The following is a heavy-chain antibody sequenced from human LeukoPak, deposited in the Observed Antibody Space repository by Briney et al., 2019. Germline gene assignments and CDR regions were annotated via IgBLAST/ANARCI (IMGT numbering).Heavy chain of an antibody. CDR1: GGSISSYY. J-gene: IGHJ4*02. CDR2: IYYSGST. CDR3: ARTYCSSTSCHQYYFDY. D-gene: IGHD2-2*01. V-gene: IGHV4-39*07. Sequence: SETLSLTCTVSGGSISSYYWGWIRQPPGKGLEWIGSIYYSGSTYYNPSLKSRVTISVDTSKNQFSLKLSSVTAADTAVYYCARTYCSSTSCHQYYFDYWGQGTLVTVSS.